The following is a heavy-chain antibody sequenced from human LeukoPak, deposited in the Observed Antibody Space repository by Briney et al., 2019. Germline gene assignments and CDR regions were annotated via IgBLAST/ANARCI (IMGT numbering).Heavy chain of an antibody. CDR3: ARDPTILNMGYYYGMDV. CDR2: IKQDGSEK. V-gene: IGHV3-7*01. Sequence: GGSLRLSCAASGFTFSNYWMSWVRQAPGKGLEWVANIKQDGSEKYYVDSVKGRFTISRDNAKNSLYLQMNSLRAEDTAVYYCARDPTILNMGYYYGMDVWGQGTTVTVSS. D-gene: IGHD3-3*01. J-gene: IGHJ6*02. CDR1: GFTFSNYW.